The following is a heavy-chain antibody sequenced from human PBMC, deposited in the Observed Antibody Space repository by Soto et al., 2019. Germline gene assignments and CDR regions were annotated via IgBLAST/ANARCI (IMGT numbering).Heavy chain of an antibody. CDR1: GTTSTDYG. CDR2: VLGDNGQI. Sequence: PGGSLRLSCAVSGTTSTDYGMHWVRQAPGKGLEWVSGVLGDNGQIGYADSVKGRFTSSRDNARHFLYLQMNSLTVEDTALYYCVKDMAPGGADVWGQGTAVTVCS. V-gene: IGHV3-9*02. D-gene: IGHD3-16*01. J-gene: IGHJ6*02. CDR3: VKDMAPGGADV.